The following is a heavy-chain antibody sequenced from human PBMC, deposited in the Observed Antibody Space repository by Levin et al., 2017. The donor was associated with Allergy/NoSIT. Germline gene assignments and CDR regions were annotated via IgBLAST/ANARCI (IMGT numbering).Heavy chain of an antibody. D-gene: IGHD5-18*01. J-gene: IGHJ4*02. CDR2: ISSSSSYI. V-gene: IGHV3-21*01. Sequence: GGSLRLSCAASGFTFSSYSMNWVRQAPGKGLEWVSSISSSSSYIYYADSVKGRFTISRDNAKNSLYLQMNSLRAEDTAVYYCARDLSMDEWIQLWWHSLYFDYWGQGTLVTVSS. CDR3: ARDLSMDEWIQLWWHSLYFDY. CDR1: GFTFSSYS.